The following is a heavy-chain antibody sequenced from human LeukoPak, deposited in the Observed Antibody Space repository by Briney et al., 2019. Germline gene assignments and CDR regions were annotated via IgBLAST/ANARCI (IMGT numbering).Heavy chain of an antibody. CDR1: GDSVSTNSAA. D-gene: IGHD5-12*01. J-gene: IGHJ4*02. V-gene: IGHV6-1*01. CDR2: TNYRSKWYN. Sequence: SQTLSLTRAISGDSVSTNSAASNWIRPSPSRGLEWLGRTNYRSKWYNHSAVSVKSRININPDTSKNQFSLQLNSVTPEHTAVYYCARDKGRSGYDHLDSWGQGTLVTVSS. CDR3: ARDKGRSGYDHLDS.